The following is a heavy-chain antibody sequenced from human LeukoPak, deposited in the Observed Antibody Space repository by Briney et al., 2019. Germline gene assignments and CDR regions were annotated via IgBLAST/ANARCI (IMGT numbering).Heavy chain of an antibody. D-gene: IGHD2-15*01. J-gene: IGHJ5*02. CDR1: IDSFTNYY. CDR2: ANDSGGT. CDR3: ARDIIVVVVAARFDP. V-gene: IGHV4-34*01. Sequence: SETLSLTCAVYIDSFTNYYWNWIRQTPGKGLEWIGEANDSGGTNINPSLKSRVTISVDTSKNQFSLKLSSVTAADTAVYYCARDIIVVVVAARFDPWGQGTLVTVSS.